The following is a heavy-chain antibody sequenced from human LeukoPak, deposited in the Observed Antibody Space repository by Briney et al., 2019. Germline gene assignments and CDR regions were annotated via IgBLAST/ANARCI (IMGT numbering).Heavy chain of an antibody. J-gene: IGHJ4*02. CDR2: INAGNGNT. CDR1: GYTFTSYA. D-gene: IGHD3-9*01. V-gene: IGHV1-3*01. CDR3: ARGRYDILTGYYPPTPPLLFDY. Sequence: ASVKVSCKASGYTFTSYAMHWVRQAPGQRLEWMGWINAGNGNTKYSQKFQGRVTITRDTSASTAYMELSSLRSEDTAVYYCARGRYDILTGYYPPTPPLLFDYWGQGTLVTVSS.